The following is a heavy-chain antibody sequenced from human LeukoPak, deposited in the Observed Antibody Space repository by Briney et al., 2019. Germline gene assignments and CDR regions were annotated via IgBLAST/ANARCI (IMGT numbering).Heavy chain of an antibody. D-gene: IGHD4-23*01. V-gene: IGHV1-8*02. CDR1: GYTFTGYY. Sequence: ASVKVSCKASGYTFTGYYMHWVRQATGQGLEWMGWMNPNSGNTGYAQKFQGRVTMTRNTSISTAYMELSSLRSEDTAVYYCARVATVVNFDYWGQGTLVTVSS. CDR3: ARVATVVNFDY. CDR2: MNPNSGNT. J-gene: IGHJ4*02.